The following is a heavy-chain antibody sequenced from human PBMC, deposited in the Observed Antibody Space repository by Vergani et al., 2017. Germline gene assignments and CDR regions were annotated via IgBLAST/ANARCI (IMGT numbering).Heavy chain of an antibody. J-gene: IGHJ6*04. Sequence: QVQLVQSGAEVKKPGASVKVSCKASGYTFTSYGISWVRQAPGQGLEWMGWINPNSGGTNYAQKFQGRVTMTRDTSISTAYMELSRLRADDTAVYYCVRDADDGDWNNTIRELGRYYYYYCMDVWGKGTTVTVSS. D-gene: IGHD2-2*01. CDR1: GYTFTSYG. CDR2: INPNSGGT. CDR3: VRDADDGDWNNTIRELGRYYYYYCMDV. V-gene: IGHV1-2*02.